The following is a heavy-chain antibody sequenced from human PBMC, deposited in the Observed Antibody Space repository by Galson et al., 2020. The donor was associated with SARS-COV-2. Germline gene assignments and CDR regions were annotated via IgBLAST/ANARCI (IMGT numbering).Heavy chain of an antibody. V-gene: IGHV4-59*01. CDR3: ARVGGNDGWNWFDP. Sequence: SETLSLTCSVSGGSMSKYYWSWIRQSTGKGLEWIVNIYYSGGTKYNPSLKSRVSMSVDTSENQFSLKLNSVTAADTAVYYCARVGGNDGWNWFDPWGQGTLVTVSS. D-gene: IGHD1-1*01. CDR1: GGSMSKYY. J-gene: IGHJ5*02. CDR2: IYYSGGT.